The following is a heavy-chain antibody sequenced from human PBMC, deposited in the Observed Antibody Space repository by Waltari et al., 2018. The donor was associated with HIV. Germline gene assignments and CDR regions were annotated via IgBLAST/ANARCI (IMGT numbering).Heavy chain of an antibody. J-gene: IGHJ5*02. Sequence: QVQLQQWGAGLLKPSETLSLTCALHGGSFAEYYWACIRQTPEKGLEWLGDINNSGTTTYNPSLKSRVTVSIDTYKNQFSLNLRSVTAADTAVYYCARTYKRITLFEIIRELSWFDPWGQGTLVTVSS. V-gene: IGHV4-34*01. CDR1: GGSFAEYY. D-gene: IGHD1-7*01. CDR3: ARTYKRITLFEIIRELSWFDP. CDR2: INNSGTT.